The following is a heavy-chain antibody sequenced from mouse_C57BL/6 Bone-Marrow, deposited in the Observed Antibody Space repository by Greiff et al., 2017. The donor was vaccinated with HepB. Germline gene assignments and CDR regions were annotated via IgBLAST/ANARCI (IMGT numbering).Heavy chain of an antibody. CDR1: GYTFTSYG. CDR3: ARCGRSYGFAY. J-gene: IGHJ3*01. D-gene: IGHD1-1*01. V-gene: IGHV1-81*01. Sequence: VQLQQSGAELARPGASVKLSCKASGYTFTSYGISWVKQRTGQGLEWIGEIYPRSGNTYYNEKFKGKATLTADKSSSTAYMELRSLTSEDSAVYFCARCGRSYGFAYWGQGTRVTVCA. CDR2: IYPRSGNT.